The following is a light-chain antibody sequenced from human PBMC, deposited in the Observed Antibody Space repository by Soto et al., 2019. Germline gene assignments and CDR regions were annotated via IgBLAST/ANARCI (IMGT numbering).Light chain of an antibody. V-gene: IGKV3-11*01. CDR3: QQRSNSPT. CDR1: QSVSSY. CDR2: DAS. J-gene: IGKJ4*01. Sequence: EIVLTQSPATLSLSPGERATLSCRASQSVSSYLAWYQQKPGQAPRLLIYDASNRATGIPARFSGSGSGTDFTLTISSLEPEDFAVYQRQQRSNSPTFAGEPNVDIK.